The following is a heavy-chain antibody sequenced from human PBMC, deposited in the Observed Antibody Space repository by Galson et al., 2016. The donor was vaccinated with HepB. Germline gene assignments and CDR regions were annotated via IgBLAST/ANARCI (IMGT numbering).Heavy chain of an antibody. V-gene: IGHV3-9*01. CDR3: VKDRSWHSSGYYDASDAFDI. CDR2: ITWNSGST. D-gene: IGHD3-22*01. CDR1: GFNFEDYA. Sequence: SLRLSCAASGFNFEDYAMHWVRQAPGKGLEWVSGITWNSGSTGYADSVKGRFTISRDNAKNSLYMQMNSLRPEDTAVYYCVKDRSWHSSGYYDASDAFDIWGQGTMVTVSS. J-gene: IGHJ3*02.